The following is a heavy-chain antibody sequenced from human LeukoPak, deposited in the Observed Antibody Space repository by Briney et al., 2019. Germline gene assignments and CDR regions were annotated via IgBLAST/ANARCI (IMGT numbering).Heavy chain of an antibody. CDR2: IYYSGST. D-gene: IGHD3-3*01. CDR1: GGSISSYY. J-gene: IGHJ3*02. Sequence: PSETLSLTCTVSGGSISSYYWSWIRQPPGKGLEWIGYIYYSGSTNYNPSLKSRVTISVDTSKNRFSLKLSSVTAADTAVYYCARDFWSGYYKDAFDIWGQGTMVTVSS. CDR3: ARDFWSGYYKDAFDI. V-gene: IGHV4-59*01.